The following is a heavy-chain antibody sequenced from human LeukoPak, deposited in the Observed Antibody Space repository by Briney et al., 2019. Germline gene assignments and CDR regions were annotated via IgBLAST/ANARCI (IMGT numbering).Heavy chain of an antibody. CDR2: INHSGST. D-gene: IGHD3-3*01. J-gene: IGHJ6*02. CDR3: ASLALPRITISYGMDV. Sequence: PSETLSLTCAVYGGSFSGYYWSWIRQPPGKGLEWIGEINHSGSTSYNPSLKSRVTISVDTSKNQFSLKLSSVTAADTAVYYCASLALPRITISYGMDVWGQGTTVTVSS. V-gene: IGHV4-34*01. CDR1: GGSFSGYY.